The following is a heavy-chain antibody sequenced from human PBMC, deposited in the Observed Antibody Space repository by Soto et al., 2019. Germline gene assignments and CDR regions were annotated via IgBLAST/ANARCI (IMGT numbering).Heavy chain of an antibody. CDR3: ARDPYYDSSGPTYYYYGMDV. CDR1: GYTFTSYG. V-gene: IGHV1-18*01. CDR2: ISAYNGNT. D-gene: IGHD3-22*01. Sequence: QVQLVQSGAEVKKPGASVKVSCKASGYTFTSYGISWVRQAPGQGLEWMGWISAYNGNTNYAQKLQGRVTMTTDTSTSIAYMELRSVRSDDTAVYYCARDPYYDSSGPTYYYYGMDVWGQGTTVNVSS. J-gene: IGHJ6*02.